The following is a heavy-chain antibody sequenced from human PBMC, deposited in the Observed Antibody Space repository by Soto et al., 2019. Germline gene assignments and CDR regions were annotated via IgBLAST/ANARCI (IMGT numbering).Heavy chain of an antibody. CDR3: ARLADDYYYGMDV. J-gene: IGHJ6*02. CDR2: IYYSGST. CDR1: GGSISSYY. V-gene: IGHV4-59*08. Sequence: SETLSLTCTVSGGSISSYYWSWIRQPPGKGLEWIGYIYYSGSTNYNPSLKSRVTISVDTSKNQFSLKLSSVTAADTAVYYCARLADDYYYGMDVWGQGTTVTVSS.